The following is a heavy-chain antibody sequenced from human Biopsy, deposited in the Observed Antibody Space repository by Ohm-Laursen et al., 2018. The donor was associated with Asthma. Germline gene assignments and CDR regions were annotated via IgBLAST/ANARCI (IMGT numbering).Heavy chain of an antibody. CDR3: ARGQKSPGNRWFDP. Sequence: ASVRVSCKASGFTFMGYHIFWMRQAPGQGLEWMGRINPNGGATHYAQKSQGRVTLSRDTSISTAYMDLSALRSDDTAVYYCARGQKSPGNRWFDPWGQGTLVTVSS. V-gene: IGHV1-2*06. D-gene: IGHD1-14*01. CDR2: INPNGGAT. CDR1: GFTFMGYH. J-gene: IGHJ5*02.